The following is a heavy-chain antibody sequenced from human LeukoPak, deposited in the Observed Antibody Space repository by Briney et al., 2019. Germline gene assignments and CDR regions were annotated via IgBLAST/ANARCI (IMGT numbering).Heavy chain of an antibody. Sequence: PSETLSLTCTVSGGSISSSGYYWGRIRQPPGKGLEWIGSIYYSGSTYYNPSLKSRVTISVDTSKNQFSLKLSSVTAADTAVYYCTRLNDYAWYFDLWGRGTLVTVSS. D-gene: IGHD4-17*01. CDR1: GGSISSSGYY. V-gene: IGHV4-39*01. CDR2: IYYSGST. J-gene: IGHJ2*01. CDR3: TRLNDYAWYFDL.